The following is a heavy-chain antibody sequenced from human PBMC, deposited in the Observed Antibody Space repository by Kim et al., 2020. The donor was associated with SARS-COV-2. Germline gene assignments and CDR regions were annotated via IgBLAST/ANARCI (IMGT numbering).Heavy chain of an antibody. D-gene: IGHD2-2*01. J-gene: IGHJ5*02. CDR1: GDSVSSNSAA. Sequence: SQTLSLTCAISGDSVSSNSAAWNWIRQSPSRGLEWLGRTYYRSKWYNDYAVSVKSRITINPDTSKNQFSLQLNSVTPEDTAVYYCAREGGYCSSTSCYVVWFGDWFDPWGQGTLVTVSS. V-gene: IGHV6-1*01. CDR3: AREGGYCSSTSCYVVWFGDWFDP. CDR2: TYYRSKWYN.